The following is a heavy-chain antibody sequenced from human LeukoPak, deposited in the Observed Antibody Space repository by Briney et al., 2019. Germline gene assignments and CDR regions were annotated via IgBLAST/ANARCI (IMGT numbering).Heavy chain of an antibody. CDR1: GGTFSSYA. Sequence: SVKVSCKASGGTFSSYAICWVRQAPGQGLEWMGGNIPIFGTANYAQKFQGRVTITADKSTSTAYMELSSLRSEDTAVYYCARGDVWNGPYYYYYYYMDVWGKGTTVTVSS. CDR3: ARGDVWNGPYYYYYYYMDV. V-gene: IGHV1-69*06. D-gene: IGHD1-1*01. CDR2: NIPIFGTA. J-gene: IGHJ6*03.